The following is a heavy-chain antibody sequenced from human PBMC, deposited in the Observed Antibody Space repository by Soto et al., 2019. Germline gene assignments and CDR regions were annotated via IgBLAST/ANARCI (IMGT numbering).Heavy chain of an antibody. Sequence: ASVKVSCKASGYTFTSYGISWVRQAPGQGLEWMGWISDYNGNTNYAQKLQGRVTMTTDTSTSTAYMELRSLRSDDTAVYYCARETVVVTARGPFDYWGQGTLVTVSS. CDR3: ARETVVVTARGPFDY. CDR1: GYTFTSYG. V-gene: IGHV1-18*04. J-gene: IGHJ4*02. CDR2: ISDYNGNT. D-gene: IGHD2-21*02.